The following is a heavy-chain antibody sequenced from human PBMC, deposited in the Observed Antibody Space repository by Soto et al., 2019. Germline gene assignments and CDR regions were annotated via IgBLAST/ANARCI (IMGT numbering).Heavy chain of an antibody. D-gene: IGHD2-8*01. J-gene: IGHJ4*02. V-gene: IGHV3-23*01. CDR3: AKADGVYTRNYFDY. Sequence: GGFLRLSCAASGFTFSSYAMSWVRQAPGKGLEWVSAISGSGGSTYYADSVKGRFTISRDNSKNTLYLQMNSLRAEDTAVYYCAKADGVYTRNYFDYWGQGTLVTVSS. CDR2: ISGSGGST. CDR1: GFTFSSYA.